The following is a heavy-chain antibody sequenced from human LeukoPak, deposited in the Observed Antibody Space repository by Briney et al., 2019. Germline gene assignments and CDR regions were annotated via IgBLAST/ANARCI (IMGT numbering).Heavy chain of an antibody. CDR2: IDPNSGGT. V-gene: IGHV1-2*06. CDR1: GYTFTGYY. J-gene: IGHJ5*02. Sequence: GASVKVSCKASGYTFTGYYMHWVRQALGQGLEWMGRIDPNSGGTNYAQKFQGRVTMTRDTSISTAYMELSRLRSDDTAVYYCARDFQEWFDPWGQGTLVTVSS. CDR3: ARDFQEWFDP.